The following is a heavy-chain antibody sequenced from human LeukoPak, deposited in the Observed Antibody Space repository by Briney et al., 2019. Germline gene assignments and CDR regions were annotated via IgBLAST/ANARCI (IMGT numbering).Heavy chain of an antibody. Sequence: GGSLRLSCAASGFTFNSYWMSWVRQAPGKGLEWVASIKRDGSDTHYVDSVKGRFTISRDNAKNSLFLQMNTLRAEDTAVYYCARDSYSSTWSYGMDVWGQGTTVTVSS. V-gene: IGHV3-7*05. D-gene: IGHD6-6*01. CDR2: IKRDGSDT. CDR3: ARDSYSSTWSYGMDV. CDR1: GFTFNSYW. J-gene: IGHJ6*02.